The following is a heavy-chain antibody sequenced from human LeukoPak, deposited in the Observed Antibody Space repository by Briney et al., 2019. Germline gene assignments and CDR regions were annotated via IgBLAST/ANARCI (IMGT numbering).Heavy chain of an antibody. D-gene: IGHD2-2*01. Sequence: GGSPRLSCVVSGITFRNYWMSWVRQAPGKGLEWVAFIKEDGSDKHYVDSVKGRFTISRDNAKNSLYLQMNSLRAEDTAVYFCHQPVTLPAWGQGALVTVSP. V-gene: IGHV3-7*01. CDR2: IKEDGSDK. CDR1: GITFRNYW. CDR3: HQPVTLPA. J-gene: IGHJ5*02.